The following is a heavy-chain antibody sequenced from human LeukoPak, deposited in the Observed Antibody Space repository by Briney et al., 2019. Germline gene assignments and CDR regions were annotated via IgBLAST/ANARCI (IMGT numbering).Heavy chain of an antibody. CDR3: ARGLSSGYSYGSYSFDY. J-gene: IGHJ4*02. CDR1: GYTFTSYG. CDR2: ISAYNGNT. Sequence: GASVKVSCKASGYTFTSYGISWVRQAPGQGLEWMGWISAYNGNTNYAQKFQGRVTITADKSTSTAYMELSSLRSEDTAVYYCARGLSSGYSYGSYSFDYWGQGTLVTVSS. V-gene: IGHV1-18*01. D-gene: IGHD5-18*01.